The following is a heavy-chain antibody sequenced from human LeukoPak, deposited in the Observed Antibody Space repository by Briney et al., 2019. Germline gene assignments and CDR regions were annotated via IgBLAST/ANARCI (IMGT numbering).Heavy chain of an antibody. CDR2: IIPILGIA. V-gene: IGHV1-69*04. Sequence: SVKVSCKASGGTFSSYAISWVRQAPGQGLEWMGRIIPILGIANYAQKFQGRVTITADKSTSTTYMELSSLRSEDTAVYYCARVNTIFGVVIIDIWGQGTMVTVSS. J-gene: IGHJ3*02. CDR1: GGTFSSYA. D-gene: IGHD3-3*01. CDR3: ARVNTIFGVVIIDI.